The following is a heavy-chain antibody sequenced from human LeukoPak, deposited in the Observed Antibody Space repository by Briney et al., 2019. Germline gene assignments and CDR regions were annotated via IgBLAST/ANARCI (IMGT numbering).Heavy chain of an antibody. CDR1: GYSFTSYW. D-gene: IGHD6-13*01. J-gene: IGHJ4*02. CDR2: IYPGDSDT. Sequence: GASLQISCKGSGYSFTSYWIGWVRQMPGKGLEWMGIIYPGDSDTRYSPSFQGQVTISADKSISTAYLQWSSLKASDTAMYYCARRRLAAAVGAIFDYWGQGTLVTVSS. CDR3: ARRRLAAAVGAIFDY. V-gene: IGHV5-51*01.